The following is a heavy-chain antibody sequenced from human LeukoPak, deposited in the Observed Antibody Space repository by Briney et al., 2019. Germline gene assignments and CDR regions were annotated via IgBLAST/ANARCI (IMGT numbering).Heavy chain of an antibody. CDR2: IYYSGST. J-gene: IGHJ4*02. D-gene: IGHD3-22*01. CDR1: GGSISSSSYY. CDR3: ARDPPSTYYYDSSGYFDY. Sequence: SETLSLTCTVSGGSISSSSYYWGWIRQPPGKGLEWVGSIYYSGSTYYNPSLKSRVTISVDTSKNQFSLKLSSVTAADTAVYYCARDPPSTYYYDSSGYFDYWGQGTLVTVSS. V-gene: IGHV4-39*07.